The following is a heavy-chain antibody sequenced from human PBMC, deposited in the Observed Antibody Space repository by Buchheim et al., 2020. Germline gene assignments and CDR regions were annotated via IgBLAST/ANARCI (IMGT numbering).Heavy chain of an antibody. CDR2: IYPGDSYT. J-gene: IGHJ4*03. Sequence: EVQLVQSGAEVKRPGESLKISCQGSGYSFTGAYIAWVRQMPGKGLEWMGNIYPGDSYTAYNPSFQGQVTMSVGKPIRTADLQWYSLKASDSAVYYCARRVRDSSGYNFDFWGQGT. D-gene: IGHD5-18*01. CDR3: ARRVRDSSGYNFDF. CDR1: GYSFTGAY. V-gene: IGHV5-51*01.